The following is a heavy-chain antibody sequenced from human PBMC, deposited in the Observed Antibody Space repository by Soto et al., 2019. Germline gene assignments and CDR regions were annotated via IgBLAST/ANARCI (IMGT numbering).Heavy chain of an antibody. V-gene: IGHV5-10-1*03. CDR3: ARQRGYDFWSGPEGMDV. Sequence: EVQLVQSGAEVKKPGESLRISCKGSGYSFTSYWISWVRQMPGKGLEWMGRIDPSDSYTNYSPSFQGHVTISADKSISTAYLQWSSLKASDTAMYYCARQRGYDFWSGPEGMDVWGQGTTVTVSS. D-gene: IGHD3-3*01. CDR1: GYSFTSYW. J-gene: IGHJ6*02. CDR2: IDPSDSYT.